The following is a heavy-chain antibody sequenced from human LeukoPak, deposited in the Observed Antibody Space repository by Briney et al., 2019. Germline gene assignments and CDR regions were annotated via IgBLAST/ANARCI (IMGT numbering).Heavy chain of an antibody. V-gene: IGHV4-59*12. D-gene: IGHD3-10*01. J-gene: IGHJ4*02. CDR3: ARERFGGSTFLDN. CDR2: IYYSGST. CDR1: GGSISSYY. Sequence: SETLSLTCTVSGGSISSYYWSWIRQPPGKGLEWIGYIYYSGSTNYNPSLKSRVTISVDTSKNQFSLKLSSVTAADTAVYFCARERFGGSTFLDNWGQGTLVTVSS.